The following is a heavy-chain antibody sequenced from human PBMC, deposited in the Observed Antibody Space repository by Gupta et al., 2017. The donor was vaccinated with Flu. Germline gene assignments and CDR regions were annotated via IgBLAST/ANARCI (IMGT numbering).Heavy chain of an antibody. CDR3: AKTPLAVVPALRTEYWFDP. CDR2: ISGSGGST. V-gene: IGHV3-23*01. CDR1: GFTFSSYA. Sequence: EVQLLESGGGLVQPGGSLRLSCAASGFTFSSYAMRWVRQAPGKGLEWVSAISGSGGSTYYADSVKGRFTISRDNSKNTLYLQMNSLRAEDTAVYYCAKTPLAVVPALRTEYWFDPWGQGTLVTVSS. D-gene: IGHD2-2*01. J-gene: IGHJ5*02.